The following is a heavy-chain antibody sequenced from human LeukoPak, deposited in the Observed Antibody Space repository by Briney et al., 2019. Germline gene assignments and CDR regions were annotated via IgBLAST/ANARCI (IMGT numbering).Heavy chain of an antibody. CDR3: ARGGVGATFDY. V-gene: IGHV4-4*07. J-gene: IGHJ4*02. CDR1: GGSISSYY. Sequence: SETLSLTCTVSGGSISSYYWSWIRQPAGEGLEWIGRIYTSGSTNYNPSLKSRVTISVDKSKNQFSLKLSSVTAADTAVYYCARGGVGATFDYWGQGTLVTVSS. D-gene: IGHD1-26*01. CDR2: IYTSGST.